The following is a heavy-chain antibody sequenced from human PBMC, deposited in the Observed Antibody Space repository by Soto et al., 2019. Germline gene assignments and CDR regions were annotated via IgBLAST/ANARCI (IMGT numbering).Heavy chain of an antibody. D-gene: IGHD1-26*01. J-gene: IGHJ4*02. CDR3: ARLIARGSYRYYFDY. Sequence: SETLSLTCTVSGGSISSSSYYWGWIRQPPGKGLEWIGSIYYSGSTYYNPSLKSRVTISVDTSKNQFSLKLSSVTAADTAVYYCARLIARGSYRYYFDYWGQGTLVTVSS. V-gene: IGHV4-39*01. CDR1: GGSISSSSYY. CDR2: IYYSGST.